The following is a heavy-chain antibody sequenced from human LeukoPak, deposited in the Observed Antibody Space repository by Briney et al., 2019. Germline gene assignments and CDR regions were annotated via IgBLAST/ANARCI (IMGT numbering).Heavy chain of an antibody. CDR1: GYTFTGYY. CDR2: INPNSGGT. Sequence: GASVKASCKASGYTFTGYYMHWVRQAPGQGLEWMGWINPNSGGTNYAQKFQGRVTMTRDTSISTAYMELSRLRSDDTAVYYCARAPARVLLWFGFDYWGQGTLVTVSS. CDR3: ARAPARVLLWFGFDY. V-gene: IGHV1-2*02. J-gene: IGHJ4*02. D-gene: IGHD3-10*01.